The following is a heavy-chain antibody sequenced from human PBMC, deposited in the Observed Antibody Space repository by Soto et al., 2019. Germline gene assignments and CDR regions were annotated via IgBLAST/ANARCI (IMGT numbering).Heavy chain of an antibody. J-gene: IGHJ4*02. D-gene: IGHD1-1*01. CDR1: GGSISSYY. V-gene: IGHV4-59*01. CDR2: IYYSGST. Sequence: PSETLSLTCTVSGGSISSYYWSWIRQPPGKGLEWIGYIYYSGSTNYNPSLERRVTMSVDTSKNQFSLKLSSVTAADTAVYYCARDRRDAYNQLNYWGQGILVTVGS. CDR3: ARDRRDAYNQLNY.